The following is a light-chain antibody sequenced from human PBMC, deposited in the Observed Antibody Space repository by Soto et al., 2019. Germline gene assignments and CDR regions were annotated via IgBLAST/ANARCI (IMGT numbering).Light chain of an antibody. CDR2: GAS. CDR3: QQYAASVT. J-gene: IGKJ4*01. CDR1: QSVSNN. Sequence: EIVMTQSPATLSVSPGERATLSCRASQSVSNNLAWYQQKPGQAPRLLIYGASTRATGIPARFSGSGSGTDFTLTISSLEPEDFAVYYCQQYAASVTFGGGTKVDIK. V-gene: IGKV3D-15*01.